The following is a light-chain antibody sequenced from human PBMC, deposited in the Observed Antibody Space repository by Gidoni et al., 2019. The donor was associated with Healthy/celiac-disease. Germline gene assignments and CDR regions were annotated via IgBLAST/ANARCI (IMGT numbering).Light chain of an antibody. J-gene: IGKJ4*01. Sequence: EIVLTQSPATLSLSPGARATLSCRASQSASSYLAWYQQKPGQAPRLLIYDASNRAAGIPARFSGSGSGTAFTLTISSLEPEDFAVYYCQQHSNWTLTFGGGTKVEIK. CDR2: DAS. CDR3: QQHSNWTLT. CDR1: QSASSY. V-gene: IGKV3-11*01.